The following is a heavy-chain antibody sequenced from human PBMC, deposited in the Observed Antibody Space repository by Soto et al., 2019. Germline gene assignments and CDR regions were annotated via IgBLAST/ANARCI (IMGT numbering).Heavy chain of an antibody. CDR3: ARTYYDFWSGYSHYMDV. V-gene: IGHV4-39*07. CDR2: IYYSGST. CDR1: GGSISSSDYS. Sequence: PSETLSLTCTVSGGSISSSDYSWGWIRQPPGKGLEWIGTIYYSGSTNYNPSLKSRVSISVDTSKNQFSLKLSSVTAADTAVYYCARTYYDFWSGYSHYMDVWGKGTTVTVSS. J-gene: IGHJ6*03. D-gene: IGHD3-3*01.